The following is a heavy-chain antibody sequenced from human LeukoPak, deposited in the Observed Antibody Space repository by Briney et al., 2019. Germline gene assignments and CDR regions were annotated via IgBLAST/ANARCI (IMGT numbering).Heavy chain of an antibody. Sequence: GRSLRLSCAASGFTFSSYAMSWVRQAPGKGLEWVSAISGSGGSTYYADSVKGRFTISRDNSKNTLYLQMNSLRAEDTAVYYCAKERPWDDILTGYSDGWGQGTLVTVSS. V-gene: IGHV3-23*01. CDR2: ISGSGGST. D-gene: IGHD3-9*01. CDR3: AKERPWDDILTGYSDG. CDR1: GFTFSSYA. J-gene: IGHJ4*02.